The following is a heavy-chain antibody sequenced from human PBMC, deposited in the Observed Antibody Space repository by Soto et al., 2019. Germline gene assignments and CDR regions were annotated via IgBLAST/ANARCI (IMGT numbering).Heavy chain of an antibody. CDR3: AAGKQWLAFDY. Sequence: SETLSLTCTVSGGSINSYYWTWIRQPPGKGLQWIGNFYNSGTTIYNPSLKSRVTISVDTSRNQFSLKLTSVTAAETAVYYCAAGKQWLAFDYWGQGTLVTVS. CDR2: FYNSGTT. J-gene: IGHJ4*02. V-gene: IGHV4-59*01. D-gene: IGHD6-19*01. CDR1: GGSINSYY.